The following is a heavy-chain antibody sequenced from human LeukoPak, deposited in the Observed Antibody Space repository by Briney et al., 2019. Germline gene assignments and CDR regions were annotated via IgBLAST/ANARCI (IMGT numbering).Heavy chain of an antibody. CDR2: INRDGSGT. V-gene: IGHV3-74*01. J-gene: IGHJ6*02. Sequence: GGSLRLSCVASGFTFSTYWMHWVRQASGKGLVWVSRINRDGSGTSYVDSVKGRFTISRDNAKNTVYLQMNSLRAEDTAVYYCARDSNYGMDVWGQGTTVTVSS. CDR3: ARDSNYGMDV. CDR1: GFTFSTYW.